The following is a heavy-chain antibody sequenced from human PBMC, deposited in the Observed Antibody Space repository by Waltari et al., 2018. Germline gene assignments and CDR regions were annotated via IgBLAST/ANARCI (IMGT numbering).Heavy chain of an antibody. J-gene: IGHJ6*02. CDR1: GYTFTGYY. CDR3: ARGPTTVLYYYYYGMDV. D-gene: IGHD4-17*01. V-gene: IGHV1-2*02. Sequence: QVQLVQSGAEVKKPGASVKVSCKASGYTFTGYYMHWVRQAPGQGLEWMGWINPNSGGTNYAQKFQGRVTMTRNTSISTAYMELSSLRSEDTAVYYCARGPTTVLYYYYYGMDVWGQGTTVTVSS. CDR2: INPNSGGT.